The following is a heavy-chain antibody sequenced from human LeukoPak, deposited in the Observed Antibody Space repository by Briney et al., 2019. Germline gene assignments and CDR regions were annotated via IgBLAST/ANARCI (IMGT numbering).Heavy chain of an antibody. D-gene: IGHD5-24*01. Sequence: SETLSLTCTVSGGSISSSSDYWGWIRQPPGKGLEWIGSIYYSGSTYYNPSLKSRVTISVDTSKNQFSLKLSSVTAADTAVYYCARSLQSHFDYWGQGTLVTVSS. J-gene: IGHJ4*02. CDR3: ARSLQSHFDY. CDR1: GGSISSSSDY. CDR2: IYYSGST. V-gene: IGHV4-39*07.